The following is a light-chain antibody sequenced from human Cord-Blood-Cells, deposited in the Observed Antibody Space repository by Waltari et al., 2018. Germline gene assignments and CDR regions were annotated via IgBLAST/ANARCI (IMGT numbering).Light chain of an antibody. Sequence: DIQMTQSPSTLSASVGDRVTITCRASQGISSWLAWYQQKPGKAPKLLIYKASSLESGVPSRFSGSGSGTEFALTISSLQPDDFATYYCQQYNSYSLWTFGQGTKVEIK. CDR3: QQYNSYSLWT. CDR2: KAS. V-gene: IGKV1-5*03. J-gene: IGKJ1*01. CDR1: QGISSW.